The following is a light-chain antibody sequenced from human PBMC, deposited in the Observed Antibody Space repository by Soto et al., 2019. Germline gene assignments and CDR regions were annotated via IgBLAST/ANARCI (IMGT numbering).Light chain of an antibody. V-gene: IGLV6-57*04. CDR3: QSYDSSNVV. J-gene: IGLJ2*01. CDR1: SGSIASNY. CDR2: EDN. Sequence: NFMLPQPHSVSESPGKTVTISCTRSSGSIASNYVQWYQQRPGSAPTPVIYEDNQRPSGVPDRFSGSIDSSSNSASLTISGLKTEDEADYYCQSYDSSNVVFGGGTKLTVL.